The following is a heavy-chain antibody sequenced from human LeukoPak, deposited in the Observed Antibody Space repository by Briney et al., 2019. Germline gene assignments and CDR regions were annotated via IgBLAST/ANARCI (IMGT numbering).Heavy chain of an antibody. CDR2: MSGSGDNT. J-gene: IGHJ4*02. CDR3: ARGVEPLAANTLAY. CDR1: GFTFSSFA. Sequence: AGGSLRLSCAASGFTFSSFAMSWVRQAPGRGLEWVSAMSGSGDNTYYADPVKGRFTVSRDNSKNTLYLEMNSLSPDDTAVYYCARGVEPLAANTLAYWGQGTLVTVSS. D-gene: IGHD1-14*01. V-gene: IGHV3-23*01.